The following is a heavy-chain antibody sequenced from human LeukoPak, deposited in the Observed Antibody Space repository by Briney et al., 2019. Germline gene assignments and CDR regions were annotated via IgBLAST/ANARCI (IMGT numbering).Heavy chain of an antibody. CDR3: ATDAVHAYCGGDCPPRY. V-gene: IGHV3-23*01. J-gene: IGHJ4*02. Sequence: GGSLRLSCAGSGFIFSSYALTWVRQAPGKGLEWVSAISPSGDSTYYADSVKGRFTISRDDSKNTLFLQMDSLRVEDTAIYYCATDAVHAYCGGDCPPRYWGQGTLVTVSS. D-gene: IGHD2-21*01. CDR1: GFIFSSYA. CDR2: ISPSGDST.